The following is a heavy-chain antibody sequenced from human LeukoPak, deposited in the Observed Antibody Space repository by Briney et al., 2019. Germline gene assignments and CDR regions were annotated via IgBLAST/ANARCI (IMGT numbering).Heavy chain of an antibody. CDR2: ISASGDST. V-gene: IGHV3-23*01. D-gene: IGHD3-22*01. CDR1: EFTFSSYA. Sequence: PGGSLRLSCAASEFTFSSYAMSWVRQAPGKGLEWVSGISASGDSTYYADSVKGRFTISRDNSKNTLYLQLNSLRAEDTAVYYCAKFSGGGYYYGTFDYWGQGTLVTVSS. CDR3: AKFSGGGYYYGTFDY. J-gene: IGHJ4*02.